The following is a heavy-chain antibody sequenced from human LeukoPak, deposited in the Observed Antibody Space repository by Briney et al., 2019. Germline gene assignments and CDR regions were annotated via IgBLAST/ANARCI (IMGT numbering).Heavy chain of an antibody. V-gene: IGHV4-59*01. CDR1: GASKNTYY. CDR2: VFNSGST. CDR3: ARDYYDSSGHYPFHY. Sequence: SETLSLTCTVSGASKNTYYWSWIRQSPGGGLEWIGYVFNSGSTNYNPSLGSRATISLDTSKNQFSLKLRSVTVADTAVYYCARDYYDSSGHYPFHYWGQGTLVTVSS. D-gene: IGHD3-22*01. J-gene: IGHJ4*02.